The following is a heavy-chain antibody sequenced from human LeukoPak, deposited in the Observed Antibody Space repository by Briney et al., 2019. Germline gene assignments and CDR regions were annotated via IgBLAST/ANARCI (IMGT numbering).Heavy chain of an antibody. CDR2: IYFSGST. CDR1: AGSISSSSYY. CDR3: ARSGSGTYFVDY. J-gene: IGHJ4*02. V-gene: IGHV4-39*01. D-gene: IGHD3-10*01. Sequence: SEILSLTCTVSAGSISSSSYYWGWIRQPPGKGLEWIGSIYFSGSTYYNPSLKSRVTISVDTSYNQFSLTLSSVTAADTAVYYCARSGSGTYFVDYWGQGTLVTVSS.